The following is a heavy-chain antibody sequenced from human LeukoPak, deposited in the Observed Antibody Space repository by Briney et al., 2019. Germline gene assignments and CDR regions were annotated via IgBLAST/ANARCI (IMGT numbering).Heavy chain of an antibody. CDR3: ATLWFGELLFFDY. V-gene: IGHV3-11*01. CDR2: ISSSGSTI. CDR1: GFTFSDYY. J-gene: IGHJ4*02. D-gene: IGHD3-10*01. Sequence: PGGSLRLSCAASGFTFSDYYMSWIRQAPGKGLEWVSYISSSGSTIYYADSVKGRFTISRDNAKNSLYLQMNSLRAEDTAVYYCATLWFGELLFFDYWGQGTLVTVSS.